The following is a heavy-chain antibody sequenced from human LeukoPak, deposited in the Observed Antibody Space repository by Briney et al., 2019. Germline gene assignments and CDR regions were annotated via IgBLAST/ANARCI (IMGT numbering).Heavy chain of an antibody. Sequence: PSGTLSLTCAVSGGSISSSNWWSWVRQPPGKGLEWIGEIYHSGSTNYNPSLKSRVTISVDKSKNQFSLKLSPVTAADTAVYYCARVKIYQQQLVLDYWGQGTLVTVSS. D-gene: IGHD6-13*01. CDR3: ARVKIYQQQLVLDY. CDR1: GGSISSSNW. CDR2: IYHSGST. V-gene: IGHV4-4*02. J-gene: IGHJ4*02.